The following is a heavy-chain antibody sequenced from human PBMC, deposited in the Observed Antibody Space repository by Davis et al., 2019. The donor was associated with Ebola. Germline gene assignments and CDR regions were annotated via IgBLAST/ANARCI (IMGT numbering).Heavy chain of an antibody. Sequence: GGSLRLSCAASGFTFSSYAMSWVRQSPGKGLEWVSDISGSGGSTYYADSVKGQFTISRDNSKNTLYLQMSSLRAEDTALYYCARLDCTSATCYTGNFYYYYGADVWGQGTTVTVSS. CDR2: ISGSGGST. V-gene: IGHV3-23*01. D-gene: IGHD2-2*02. CDR1: GFTFSSYA. J-gene: IGHJ6*02. CDR3: ARLDCTSATCYTGNFYYYYGADV.